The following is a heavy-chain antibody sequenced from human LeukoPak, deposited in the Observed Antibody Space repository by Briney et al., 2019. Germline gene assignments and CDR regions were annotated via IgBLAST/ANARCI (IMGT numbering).Heavy chain of an antibody. CDR3: ATRYYGSGSYYNVEGMDV. D-gene: IGHD3-10*01. CDR2: IYYSGST. V-gene: IGHV4-59*01. J-gene: IGHJ6*02. CDR1: GGSISSYY. Sequence: SETLSLTCTVSGGSISSYYWSWIRQPPGKGLEWIGYIYYSGSTNYNPSLKSPVTISVDTSKNQFSLKLSSVTDADTAVYYCATRYYGSGSYYNVEGMDVWGQGTTVTVSS.